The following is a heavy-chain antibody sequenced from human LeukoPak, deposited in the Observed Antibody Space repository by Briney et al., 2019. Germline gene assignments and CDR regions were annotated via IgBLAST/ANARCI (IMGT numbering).Heavy chain of an antibody. Sequence: GGSLRLSCAASGFSFSNYAIHWVRQAPDKGLGWVALISDDGINKYYEDSVKGRFTIARDNSKDTLFLQMNSLGAKDTAVYYCAKWQERWVALLEYWGQGTLVTVSS. J-gene: IGHJ4*02. D-gene: IGHD4-23*01. V-gene: IGHV3-30*18. CDR1: GFSFSNYA. CDR2: ISDDGINK. CDR3: AKWQERWVALLEY.